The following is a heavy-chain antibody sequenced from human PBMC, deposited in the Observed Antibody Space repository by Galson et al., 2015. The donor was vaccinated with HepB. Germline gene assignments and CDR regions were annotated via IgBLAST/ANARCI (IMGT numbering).Heavy chain of an antibody. CDR2: INPNSGGT. CDR3: ARDHHSSSSYEATLQH. J-gene: IGHJ1*01. V-gene: IGHV1-2*02. CDR1: GYTFTGYY. Sequence: SVKVSCKASGYTFTGYYMHWVRQAPGQGLEWMGWINPNSGGTNYAQKFQGRVTMTGDTSISTAYMELSRLRSDDTAVYYCARDHHSSSSYEATLQHWGQGTLVTVSS. D-gene: IGHD6-13*01.